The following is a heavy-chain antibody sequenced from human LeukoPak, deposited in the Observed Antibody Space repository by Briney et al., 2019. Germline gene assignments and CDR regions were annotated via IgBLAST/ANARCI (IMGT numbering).Heavy chain of an antibody. J-gene: IGHJ4*02. CDR3: AKATEQWLAYYFDY. CDR1: GFTFSSYS. D-gene: IGHD6-19*01. Sequence: PGGSLRLSCAASGFTFSSYSMNWVRQAPGKGLEWVSYISSGSGTIYYADSVKGRFTISRDNSKNTLYLQMNSLRAEDTAVYYCAKATEQWLAYYFDYWGQGTLVTVSS. CDR2: ISSGSGTI. V-gene: IGHV3-48*01.